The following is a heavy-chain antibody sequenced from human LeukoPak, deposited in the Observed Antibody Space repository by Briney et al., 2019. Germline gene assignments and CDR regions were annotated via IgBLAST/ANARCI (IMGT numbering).Heavy chain of an antibody. D-gene: IGHD3-3*01. Sequence: KPSQTLSLTCAVSGGSISSGGYSWSWIRQPPGKGLEWIGYIYHSGSTYYNPSLKSRVTISVDRSKNQFSLKLSSVTAADTAVYYCARAGYDFWSGSSYGMDVWGQGTTVTVSS. CDR3: ARAGYDFWSGSSYGMDV. CDR1: GGSISSGGYS. J-gene: IGHJ6*02. CDR2: IYHSGST. V-gene: IGHV4-30-2*01.